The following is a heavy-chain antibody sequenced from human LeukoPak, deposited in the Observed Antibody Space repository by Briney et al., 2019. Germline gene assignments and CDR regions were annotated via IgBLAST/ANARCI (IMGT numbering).Heavy chain of an antibody. J-gene: IGHJ6*02. V-gene: IGHV1-46*01. D-gene: IGHD2-21*02. CDR3: ARDRVCGGDCYSPQDYYYYGMDV. CDR2: INPSGGST. CDR1: GYTFTSHY. Sequence: ASVKVSCKASGYTFTSHYMHWVRQAPGQGLEWMGIINPSGGSTSYAQKFQGRVTMTRDTSTSTVYMELSSLRSEDTAVYYCARDRVCGGDCYSPQDYYYYGMDVWGQGTTVTVSS.